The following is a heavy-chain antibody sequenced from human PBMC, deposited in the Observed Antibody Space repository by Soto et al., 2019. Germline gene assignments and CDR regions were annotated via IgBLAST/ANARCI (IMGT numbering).Heavy chain of an antibody. CDR3: ASPLPRRQQLPRYYYYGMDV. Sequence: ASVKVSCKACGGTFSSYAISWVRQAPGQGLEWMGGIIPIFGTANYAQKFQGRVTITADESTSTAYMELSSLRSEDTAVYYCASPLPRRQQLPRYYYYGMDVWGQGTTVTVSS. V-gene: IGHV1-69*13. D-gene: IGHD6-13*01. J-gene: IGHJ6*02. CDR2: IIPIFGTA. CDR1: GGTFSSYA.